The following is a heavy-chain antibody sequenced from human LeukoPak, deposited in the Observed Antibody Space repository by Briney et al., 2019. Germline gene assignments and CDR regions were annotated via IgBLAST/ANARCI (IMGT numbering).Heavy chain of an antibody. Sequence: SVKVSCKASGGTFSSYAISWVRQAPGQGLEWMGRIIPILGIANYAQKFQGRVTITADKSTSTAYMELSSLRSEDTAVYYCARNGDSSGYYPFDYWGQGTLVTVSS. V-gene: IGHV1-69*04. D-gene: IGHD3-22*01. CDR2: IIPILGIA. CDR1: GGTFSSYA. J-gene: IGHJ4*02. CDR3: ARNGDSSGYYPFDY.